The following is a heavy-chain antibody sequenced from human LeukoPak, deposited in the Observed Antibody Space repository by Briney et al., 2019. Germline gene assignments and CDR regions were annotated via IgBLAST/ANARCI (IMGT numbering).Heavy chain of an antibody. V-gene: IGHV4-34*01. CDR1: GVSFSGYY. Sequence: NSSETLSLTCAVYGVSFSGYYWSWIRQPPGKGLEWIGEINHSGSTNYNPSLKSRVTISVDTSKNQFSLKLSSVTAADTAVYYCARPGQYSSGYPFDYWGQGTLVTVSS. CDR3: ARPGQYSSGYPFDY. J-gene: IGHJ4*02. D-gene: IGHD6-19*01. CDR2: INHSGST.